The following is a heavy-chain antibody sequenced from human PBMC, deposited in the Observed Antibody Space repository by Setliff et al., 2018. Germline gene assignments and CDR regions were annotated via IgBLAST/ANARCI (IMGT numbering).Heavy chain of an antibody. J-gene: IGHJ4*02. CDR2: FIPILGSS. D-gene: IGHD1-1*01. Sequence: SVKVSCKASGGTFSSYAINWLRQAPGQGFEWMGGFIPILGSSKYAQKFQGRITILMDESTTTAYLELNSLGTEDTAVYYCARGNALDYWGQGTLVTVS. V-gene: IGHV1-69*05. CDR1: GGTFSSYA. CDR3: ARGNALDY.